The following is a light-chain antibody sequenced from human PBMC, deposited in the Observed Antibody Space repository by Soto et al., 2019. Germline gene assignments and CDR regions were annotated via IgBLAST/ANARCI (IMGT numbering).Light chain of an antibody. Sequence: DIQMTQSPSTLSASIGDRVTITCRASQTINNWLAWYQQKPGKAPNLLIYHASNLETGVPSRFSGSAFGTEFTLTISILQPDDFATYYCQQYNSYPWTFGQGTKVEIK. J-gene: IGKJ1*01. V-gene: IGKV1-5*01. CDR3: QQYNSYPWT. CDR1: QTINNW. CDR2: HAS.